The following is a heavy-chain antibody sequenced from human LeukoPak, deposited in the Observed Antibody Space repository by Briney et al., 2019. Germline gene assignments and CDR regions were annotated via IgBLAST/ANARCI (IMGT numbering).Heavy chain of an antibody. V-gene: IGHV1-18*01. D-gene: IGHD3-22*01. CDR2: ISAYNGNT. CDR1: GYTFTSYG. CDR3: AREAYYDSSGDDY. J-gene: IGHJ4*02. Sequence: ASVTVSFKASGYTFTSYGISWVRKAPGQGLEWMGWISAYNGNTNYAQKLQGRVTMTTETSTSTAYMELRSLRSDDTAVYYCAREAYYDSSGDDYWGQGTLVTVSS.